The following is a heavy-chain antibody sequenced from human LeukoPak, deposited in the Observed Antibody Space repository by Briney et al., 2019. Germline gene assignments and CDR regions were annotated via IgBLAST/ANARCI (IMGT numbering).Heavy chain of an antibody. V-gene: IGHV1-18*01. Sequence: ASVKVPCKASGYTFTSYGISWVRQAPGQGLEWMGWISAYNGDTKYAQNLQGRVTMTTDTSTSTAYMELRSLRSDDTAVYYCARPPSSTGDYFDYWGQGTLVTVSS. D-gene: IGHD4-17*01. CDR2: ISAYNGDT. CDR1: GYTFTSYG. J-gene: IGHJ4*02. CDR3: ARPPSSTGDYFDY.